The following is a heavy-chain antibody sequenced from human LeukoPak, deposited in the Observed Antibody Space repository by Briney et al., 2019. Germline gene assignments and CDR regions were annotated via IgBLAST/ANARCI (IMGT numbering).Heavy chain of an antibody. CDR1: GGSISSYY. D-gene: IGHD3-10*01. Sequence: PSETLSLTCTVSGGSISSYYWSWIRQPPGKGLEWIGYIYYTGTTDYNPSLKSRVTISVDTSKNQFSLKLGSVTAADTAVYYCARRSKGPADVWGQGTTVTVSS. J-gene: IGHJ6*02. V-gene: IGHV4-59*01. CDR2: IYYTGTT. CDR3: ARRSKGPADV.